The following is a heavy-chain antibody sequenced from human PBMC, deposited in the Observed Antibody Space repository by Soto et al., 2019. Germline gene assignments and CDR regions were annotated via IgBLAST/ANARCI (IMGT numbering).Heavy chain of an antibody. Sequence: GSLRLSCSASGFTFSSYGIHWVRQAPGKGLEWVALISYDGTDKYYADSVKGRFTISRDNSKNTLYLQMRSLGPEDTAVYYCVKERYAQLWLEDYGMDVWGQGTKVTVSS. CDR1: GFTFSSYG. J-gene: IGHJ6*02. CDR3: VKERYAQLWLEDYGMDV. D-gene: IGHD5-18*01. CDR2: ISYDGTDK. V-gene: IGHV3-30*18.